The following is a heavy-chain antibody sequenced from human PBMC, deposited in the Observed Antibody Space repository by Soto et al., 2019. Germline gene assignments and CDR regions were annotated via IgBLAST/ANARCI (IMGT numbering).Heavy chain of an antibody. D-gene: IGHD2-2*01. CDR1: GFTFDTYG. V-gene: IGHV3-30*18. CDR2: ISYDGSNR. Sequence: GGSLRLSCAASGFTFDTYGMHWVRQAPGKGLEWVAVISYDGSNRYYADSVKGRFTISRDNSKNTLYLQMNSLRSEDTAVYYCAKDHIVAAAPDYWGQGALVTVSS. J-gene: IGHJ4*02. CDR3: AKDHIVAAAPDY.